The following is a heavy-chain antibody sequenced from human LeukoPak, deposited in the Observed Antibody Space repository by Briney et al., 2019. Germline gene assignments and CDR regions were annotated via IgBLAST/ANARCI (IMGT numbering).Heavy chain of an antibody. Sequence: ASVKVSCKASGYTFTGYYMHWVRQAPGQGLEWMGWINPNSGGTNYAQKFQGWVTMTRDTSISTAYMELSRLRSDDTAVYYCARGRRDSGYETHFDYWGQGTLVTVSS. CDR3: ARGRRDSGYETHFDY. V-gene: IGHV1-2*04. J-gene: IGHJ4*02. D-gene: IGHD5-12*01. CDR2: INPNSGGT. CDR1: GYTFTGYY.